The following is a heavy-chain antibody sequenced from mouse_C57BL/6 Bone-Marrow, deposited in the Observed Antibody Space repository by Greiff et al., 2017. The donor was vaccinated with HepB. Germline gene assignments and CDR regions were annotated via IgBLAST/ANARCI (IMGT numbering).Heavy chain of an antibody. CDR2: ISNLAYSI. CDR1: GFTFSDYG. V-gene: IGHV5-15*01. CDR3: ARRDYGSSYWYVDV. Sequence: EVKVVESGGGLVQPGGSLKLSCAASGFTFSDYGMAWVRQAPRQGPEWVAFISNLAYSIYYADTVTGRFTISRENAKNTLYLEMSSLRSEDTAMYYCARRDYGSSYWYVDVWGTGTTVTVSS. D-gene: IGHD1-1*01. J-gene: IGHJ1*03.